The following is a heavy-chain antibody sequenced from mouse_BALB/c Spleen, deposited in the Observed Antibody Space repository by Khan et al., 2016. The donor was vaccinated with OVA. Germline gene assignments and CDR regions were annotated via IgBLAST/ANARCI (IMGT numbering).Heavy chain of an antibody. Sequence: EVELVESGGDLVKPGGSLKLSCSASGFTFSSYAMSWVRQTPEKRLEWVATISSGGDYIYYPDTVKGRFTISRDNTKSTLYLQMSSLKSEDTAMYYVTRHNYGPVAYWGQGTLVTVSA. V-gene: IGHV5-6*01. D-gene: IGHD1-1*01. CDR1: GFTFSSYA. J-gene: IGHJ3*01. CDR3: TRHNYGPVAY. CDR2: ISSGGDYI.